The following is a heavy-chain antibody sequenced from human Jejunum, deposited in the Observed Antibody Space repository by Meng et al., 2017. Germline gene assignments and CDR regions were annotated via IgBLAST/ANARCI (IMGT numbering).Heavy chain of an antibody. CDR1: GFTFSSYA. CDR3: ARDTGYSSGWYVY. J-gene: IGHJ4*02. V-gene: IGHV3-30*04. CDR2: ISYDGSNK. D-gene: IGHD6-19*01. Sequence: GVSLRLSCAASGFTFSSYAMHWVRQAQGKGLEWVAVISYDGSNKYYADSVKGRFTISRDNSKNTLYLQMNSLRAEDTAVYYCARDTGYSSGWYVYWGQGKLVNVSS.